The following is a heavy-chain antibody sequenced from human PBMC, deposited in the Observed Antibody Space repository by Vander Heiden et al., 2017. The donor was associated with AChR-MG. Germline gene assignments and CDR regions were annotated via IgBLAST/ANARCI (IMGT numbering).Heavy chain of an antibody. CDR3: ARDSGSFPLYYYYYGMDV. Sequence: QVQLVQSGAEVKKPGSSVKVSCKASGGTFSSYAISWVRQAPGQGLEWMGGIIPIFGTANYAQKFQGRVTITADKSTSTAYMELSSLRSEDTAVYYCARDSGSFPLYYYYYGMDVWGQGTTVTVSS. J-gene: IGHJ6*02. CDR2: IIPIFGTA. CDR1: GGTFSSYA. D-gene: IGHD1-26*01. V-gene: IGHV1-69*06.